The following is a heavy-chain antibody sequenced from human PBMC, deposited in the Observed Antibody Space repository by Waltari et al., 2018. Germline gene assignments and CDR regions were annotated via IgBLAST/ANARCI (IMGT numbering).Heavy chain of an antibody. CDR2: TYFAGST. V-gene: IGHV4-39*07. D-gene: IGHD6-13*01. CDR1: GDSIGRGYSS. J-gene: IGHJ3*02. Sequence: QLQLRESGPGLLKPSETLSLTCSVSGDSIGRGYSSWGWSRQAPGKGLEWIGSTYFAGSTYYNPSLKSRLTISVDTSKNQFSLRLSSVTAADTAVYYCAREVGGSSWSTTPRGDAFDIWGQGTMVTVSS. CDR3: AREVGGSSWSTTPRGDAFDI.